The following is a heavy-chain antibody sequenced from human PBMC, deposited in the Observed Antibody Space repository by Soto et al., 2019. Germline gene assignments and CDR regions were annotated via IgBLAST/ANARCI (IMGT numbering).Heavy chain of an antibody. CDR3: ARHIAVAGTRGFYY. D-gene: IGHD6-19*01. CDR2: IYHSGAI. Sequence: QVQLQESGPGLVKPSGTLSLTCAVSGGSISSSNWWSWVRQPPGQGMEWNGEIYHSGAINYNPSLNSRVTVSMGKSRNQISLELNSVNAAASAIYYCARHIAVAGTRGFYYWGQGTLVIVSS. CDR1: GGSISSSNW. J-gene: IGHJ4*02. V-gene: IGHV4-4*02.